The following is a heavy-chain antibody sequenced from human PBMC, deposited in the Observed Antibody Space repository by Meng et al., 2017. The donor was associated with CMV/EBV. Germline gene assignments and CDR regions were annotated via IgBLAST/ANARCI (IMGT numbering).Heavy chain of an antibody. Sequence: GESLKISCAASGFTFSSYAMSWVRQAPGKGLEWVSVIYSGGSSTYYADSVKGRFTISRDNSKNTLYLQMNSLRAEDTAVYYCAKGGSSWYDSWGQGTLVTVSS. D-gene: IGHD6-13*01. CDR3: AKGGSSWYDS. CDR2: IYSGGSST. CDR1: GFTFSSYA. J-gene: IGHJ5*01. V-gene: IGHV3-23*03.